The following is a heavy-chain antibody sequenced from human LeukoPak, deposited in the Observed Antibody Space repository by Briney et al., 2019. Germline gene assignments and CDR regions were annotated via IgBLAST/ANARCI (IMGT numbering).Heavy chain of an antibody. J-gene: IGHJ6*03. CDR2: ISNSGST. CDR3: GRDALVGYFSYYYMDV. D-gene: IGHD2-21*01. Sequence: SETLSLTCTVSGGAITSHYWTWIRQSPVKGLEWIGDISNSGSTSYNPSLKSRVTISIDKSKSQFSLKLTSVTAADTAVYYCGRDALVGYFSYYYMDVWGKGTTVTVSS. CDR1: GGAITSHY. V-gene: IGHV4-59*11.